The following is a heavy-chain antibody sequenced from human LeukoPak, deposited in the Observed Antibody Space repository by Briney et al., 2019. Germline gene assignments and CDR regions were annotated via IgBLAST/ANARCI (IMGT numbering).Heavy chain of an antibody. J-gene: IGHJ4*02. CDR3: VRGNDYGGPHY. V-gene: IGHV3-74*01. CDR2: IDRDGSRI. Sequence: GGSLRLSCAVSGFTFSSYWMHWVRQAPGKGLVWVSRIDRDGSRINYAGSVKGRFTISRDNGKNTLFLQMNSLRAEDAAVYYCVRGNDYGGPHYWGQGTLVTVSS. D-gene: IGHD4-23*01. CDR1: GFTFSSYW.